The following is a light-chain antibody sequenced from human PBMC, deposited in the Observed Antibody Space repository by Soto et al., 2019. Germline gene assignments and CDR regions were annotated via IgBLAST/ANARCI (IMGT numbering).Light chain of an antibody. J-gene: IGKJ2*01. Sequence: EIVMTQSPATLSVSPGERATLSCRASQSVSSNLAWYQQKPGQAPRLLIYGASTRATGIPAGFSGSGSGTEFTLTISSLQSEDFAIYYCQQYNNWLRTFGQGTKLEIK. CDR3: QQYNNWLRT. CDR1: QSVSSN. CDR2: GAS. V-gene: IGKV3-15*01.